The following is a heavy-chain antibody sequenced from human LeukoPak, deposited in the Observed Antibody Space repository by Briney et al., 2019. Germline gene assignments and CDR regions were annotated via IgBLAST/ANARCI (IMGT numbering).Heavy chain of an antibody. D-gene: IGHD6-13*01. CDR3: ARSSSSSWAEFYYYYGMDV. J-gene: IGHJ6*02. CDR1: GFTFSSYS. V-gene: IGHV3-48*01. Sequence: GGSLRLSCAASGFTFSSYSMNWVRQAPGKGLEWVSYISSSSNTIYYADSVKGRFTISRDNAKNSLYLQMNSLRAEDTAVYYCARSSSSSWAEFYYYYGMDVWGQGTTVTVSS. CDR2: ISSSSNTI.